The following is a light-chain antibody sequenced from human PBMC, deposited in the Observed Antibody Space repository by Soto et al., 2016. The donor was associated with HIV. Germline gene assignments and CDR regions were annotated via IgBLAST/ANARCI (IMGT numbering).Light chain of an antibody. CDR1: QNINSY. J-gene: IGKJ1*01. V-gene: IGKV1-39*01. Sequence: DIQMTQSPSSLSASVGDRVTITCRASQNINSYLNWYQQKPGQAPKVLIYVASSLQSGVPSRFSGSGSGTDFTLTISSLQPEDFATYYCQQANNFPWTFGQGTKVEIK. CDR3: QQANNFPWT. CDR2: VAS.